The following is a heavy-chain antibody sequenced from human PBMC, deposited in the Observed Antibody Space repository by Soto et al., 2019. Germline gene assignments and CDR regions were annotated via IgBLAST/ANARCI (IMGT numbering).Heavy chain of an antibody. Sequence: SETLSLTCSVFGGSLSGFPWIWIRQPPGEGLEWVGYIYHTGRSNYNPSLKSRLTISLDMSRNQFSLQLTSVTAADTAPYYCARVSNEYGGNGAFDYWGLGTLVTVSS. CDR2: IYHTGRS. D-gene: IGHD4-17*01. V-gene: IGHV4-59*01. CDR3: ARVSNEYGGNGAFDY. CDR1: GGSLSGFP. J-gene: IGHJ4*02.